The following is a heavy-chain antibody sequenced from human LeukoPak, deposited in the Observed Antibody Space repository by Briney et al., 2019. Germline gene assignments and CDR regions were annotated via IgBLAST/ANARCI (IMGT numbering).Heavy chain of an antibody. Sequence: SETLSLTCTVSGVSIISGGSYWGWLRQPPGKGLEWIGSVYYSGISYYNPSLRSRVSISVDTSKNQFSLRLSALTAADTAVYYCSRRDCSQSNCFYWYFDVWGRGTLLTVSS. CDR3: SRRDCSQSNCFYWYFDV. CDR1: GVSIISGGSY. D-gene: IGHD2-15*01. CDR2: VYYSGIS. J-gene: IGHJ2*01. V-gene: IGHV4-39*07.